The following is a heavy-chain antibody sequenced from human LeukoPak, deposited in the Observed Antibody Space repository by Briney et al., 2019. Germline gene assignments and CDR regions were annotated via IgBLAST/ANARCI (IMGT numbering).Heavy chain of an antibody. CDR1: GFTFSSYA. Sequence: GGSLRLSCAASGFTFSSYAMSWVRQAPGKGLEWVSAISGSGGSTYYADSVKGRFTISRDNSRNTLYLQMNSLRVEDTAVYYCAKGTGELSSLFDYWGQGTLVTVSS. V-gene: IGHV3-23*01. J-gene: IGHJ4*02. CDR2: ISGSGGST. CDR3: AKGTGELSSLFDY. D-gene: IGHD3-16*02.